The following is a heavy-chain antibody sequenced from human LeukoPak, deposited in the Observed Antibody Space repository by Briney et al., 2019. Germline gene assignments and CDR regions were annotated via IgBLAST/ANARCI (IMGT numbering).Heavy chain of an antibody. CDR3: AKGIRIVVVPAAAFDP. V-gene: IGHV3-23*01. CDR1: GFTFSSYA. J-gene: IGHJ5*02. D-gene: IGHD2-2*01. CDR2: ISGSGGST. Sequence: PGGSLRLSCAASGFTFSSYAMSWVRQAPGKGLEWVSAISGSGGSTYYADSVKGRFTISRDNSKNTLYLQMNSLRAEDTAVYYCAKGIRIVVVPAAAFDPWGQGTLVTVSS.